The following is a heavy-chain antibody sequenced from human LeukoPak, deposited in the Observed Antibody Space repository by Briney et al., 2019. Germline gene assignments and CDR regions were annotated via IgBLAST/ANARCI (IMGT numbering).Heavy chain of an antibody. CDR3: ARDSGAGWELPKYYFDY. D-gene: IGHD1-26*01. CDR1: GFTFSTYA. Sequence: PGRSLRLSCAASGFTFSTYAIHWVRRAPGKGLEWVAVTSYDGSNTYYADSVKGRFTISRDNSKNTLYLQMTSLRAEDTAVYYCARDSGAGWELPKYYFDYWGQGTLVTVSS. CDR2: TSYDGSNT. V-gene: IGHV3-30-3*01. J-gene: IGHJ4*02.